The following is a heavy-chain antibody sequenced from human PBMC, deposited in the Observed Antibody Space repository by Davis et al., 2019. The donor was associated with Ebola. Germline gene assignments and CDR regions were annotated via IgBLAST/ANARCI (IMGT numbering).Heavy chain of an antibody. Sequence: PGGSLRLSCAASGFTFSSYAMSWVRQAPGKGLEWVAVISYDGSNKYYADSVKGRFTISRDNSKNTLYLQMNSLRAEDTAVYYCAKREYYDFWSGYYIGQYPAAYFDYWGQGTLVTVSS. CDR2: ISYDGSNK. CDR3: AKREYYDFWSGYYIGQYPAAYFDY. J-gene: IGHJ4*02. V-gene: IGHV3-30-3*02. D-gene: IGHD3-3*01. CDR1: GFTFSSYA.